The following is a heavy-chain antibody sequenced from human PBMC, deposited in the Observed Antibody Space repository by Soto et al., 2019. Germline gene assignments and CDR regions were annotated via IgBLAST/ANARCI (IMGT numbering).Heavy chain of an antibody. J-gene: IGHJ6*02. CDR3: AREVSYGGYYYYGMDV. D-gene: IGHD1-26*01. CDR2: IYYSGST. Sequence: SETLSLTCTVSGGSISSYYWSWIRQPPGKGLEWIGYIYYSGSTNYNPSLKSRVTISVDTSKNQFSLKLSSVTAAETAVYYCAREVSYGGYYYYGMDVWGQGTTATVSS. CDR1: GGSISSYY. V-gene: IGHV4-59*01.